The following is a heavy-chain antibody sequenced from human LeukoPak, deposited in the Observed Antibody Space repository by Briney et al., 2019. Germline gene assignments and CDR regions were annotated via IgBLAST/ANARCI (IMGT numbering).Heavy chain of an antibody. CDR2: ISGSGGST. CDR3: ARSMGDECSSTSCYSDYDAFDI. CDR1: GFTFSSYA. V-gene: IGHV3-23*01. J-gene: IGHJ3*02. D-gene: IGHD2-2*01. Sequence: GGSLRLSCAASGFTFSSYAMSWVRQAPGKGLEWVSAISGSGGSTYYADSVKGRFTISRDNSKNTLYLQMNSLGAEDTAVYYCARSMGDECSSTSCYSDYDAFDIWGQGTMVTVSS.